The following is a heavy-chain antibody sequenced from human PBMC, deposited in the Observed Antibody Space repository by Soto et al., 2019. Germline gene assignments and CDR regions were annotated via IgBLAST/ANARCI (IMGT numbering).Heavy chain of an antibody. CDR1: GYTFTSHG. D-gene: IGHD3-22*01. J-gene: IGHJ4*02. V-gene: IGHV1-18*04. CDR3: ARTPTYSRLGDH. CDR2: INQNNDNS. Sequence: QVELVQSGGEVKKPGASVKVSCKASGYTFTSHGISWVRQAPGQGLEWVGWINQNNDNSVSAQKFQDRVTLTTDTSTSTVYMELRSLTSDNTAFYYCARTPTYSRLGDHWGQGTLVTVAS.